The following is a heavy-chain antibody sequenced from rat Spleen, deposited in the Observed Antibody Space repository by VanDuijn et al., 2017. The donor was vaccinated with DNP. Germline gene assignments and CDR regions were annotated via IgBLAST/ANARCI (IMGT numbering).Heavy chain of an antibody. CDR3: IIHDINTVPNWFAF. D-gene: IGHD1-1*01. V-gene: IGHV5S10*01. J-gene: IGHJ3*01. CDR1: GFTFNDYN. Sequence: EVQLVESGGGLVQPGRSLKVSCAASGFTFNDYNMAWVRQAPKKGLEWVATIIYDGSRTYYRDSVKGRFTISRDNARSTLYLQMDSLRSEDTATYFCIIHDINTVPNWFAFWGQGTLVTVSS. CDR2: IIYDGSRT.